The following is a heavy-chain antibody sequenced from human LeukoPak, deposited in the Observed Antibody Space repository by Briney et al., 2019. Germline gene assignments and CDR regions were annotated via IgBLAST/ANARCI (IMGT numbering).Heavy chain of an antibody. V-gene: IGHV1-2*02. D-gene: IGHD3-22*01. J-gene: IGHJ4*02. CDR3: ARSTSTGYYDY. CDR1: GYSFIDYY. CDR2: INSNSADT. Sequence: ASVKVSCKTSGYSFIDYYIHWVRQAPGQGLEWMGWINSNSADTNYAQNFQGRVTMTRDTSISTAYMELSRLRSDDTAVYYCARSTSTGYYDYWGQGTLVTVSS.